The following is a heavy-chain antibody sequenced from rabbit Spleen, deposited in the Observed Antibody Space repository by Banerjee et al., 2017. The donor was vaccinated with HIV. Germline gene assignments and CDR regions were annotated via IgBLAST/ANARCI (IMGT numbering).Heavy chain of an antibody. CDR1: GVSFSSNNY. V-gene: IGHV1S40*01. CDR3: ARDLVGVIGWNFYL. J-gene: IGHJ4*01. CDR2: MDTGSSGFT. D-gene: IGHD1-1*01. Sequence: QQLVESGGGLVKPGASLTLTCTASGVSFSSNNYMCWVRQAPGKGLEWIACMDTGSSGFTYFASWAKGRFTISKTSSTTVTLQMTSLTAADTATYFCARDLVGVIGWNFYLWGPGTLVTVS.